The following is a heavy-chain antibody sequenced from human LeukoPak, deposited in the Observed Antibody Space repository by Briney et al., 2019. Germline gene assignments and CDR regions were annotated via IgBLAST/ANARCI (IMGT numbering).Heavy chain of an antibody. CDR2: IYHSGST. CDR3: ARGVAAAGTGFDY. V-gene: IGHV4-4*02. D-gene: IGHD6-13*01. Sequence: SETLSLTSAVSGGSISSSNWWSWVRQPPGKGLEWIGEIYHSGSTNYNPSLKSRVTISVDKSKNQFSLKLSSVTAADTAVYYCARGVAAAGTGFDYWGQGALVTVSS. CDR1: GGSISSSNW. J-gene: IGHJ4*02.